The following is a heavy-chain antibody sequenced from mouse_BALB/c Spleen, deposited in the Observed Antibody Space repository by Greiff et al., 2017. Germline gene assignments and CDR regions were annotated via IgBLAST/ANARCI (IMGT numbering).Heavy chain of an antibody. CDR1: GYTFTSYY. D-gene: IGHD1-1*01. CDR2: IYPGNVNT. Sequence: QVQLQQSGPELVKPGASVRISCKASGYTFTSYYIHWVKQRPGQGLEWIGWIYPGNVNTKYNEKFKGKATLTADKSSSTAYMQLSSLTSEDSAVYFCAREAYYYGSSPFAYWGQGTLVTVSA. CDR3: AREAYYYGSSPFAY. V-gene: IGHV1S56*01. J-gene: IGHJ3*01.